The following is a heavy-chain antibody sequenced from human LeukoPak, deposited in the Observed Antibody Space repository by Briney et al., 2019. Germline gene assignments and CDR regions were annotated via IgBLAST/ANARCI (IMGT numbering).Heavy chain of an antibody. J-gene: IGHJ4*02. V-gene: IGHV7-4-1*01. CDR2: INTNTGNP. CDR3: ARAPEYCSSTSCYDGYFDY. D-gene: IGHD2-2*01. CDR1: GYTFTSYA. Sequence: ASVKVSCKASGYTFTSYAMNWVRQAPGQGLEWMGWINTNTGNPTYAQGFTGRFVFSSDTSVSTAYLQICSLKAEDTAVYYCARAPEYCSSTSCYDGYFDYWGQGTLVTVSS.